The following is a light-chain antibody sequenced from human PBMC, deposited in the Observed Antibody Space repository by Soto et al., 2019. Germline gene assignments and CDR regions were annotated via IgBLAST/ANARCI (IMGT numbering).Light chain of an antibody. CDR2: DAS. CDR1: QSVSSY. Sequence: EIVLTQSPATLSLSPGERATLSCRASQSVSSYLAWYQQKPGQAPRLLIYDASNRDTGIPASFSGSESGTDFTLTISSLEPEYFTVYYWQQRTNWPTFGPGTKVDIK. CDR3: QQRTNWPT. J-gene: IGKJ3*01. V-gene: IGKV3-11*01.